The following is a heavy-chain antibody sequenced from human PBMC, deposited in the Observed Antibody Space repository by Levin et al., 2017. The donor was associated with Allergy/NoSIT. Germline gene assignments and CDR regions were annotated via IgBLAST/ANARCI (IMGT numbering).Heavy chain of an antibody. V-gene: IGHV3-21*01. CDR3: ARDQGDYVWGSYRSYYGMDV. J-gene: IGHJ6*02. Sequence: GGSLRLSCAASGFTFSSYSMNWVRQAPGKGLEWVSSISSSSSYIYYADSVKGRFTISRDNAKNSLYLQMNSLRAEDTAVYYCARDQGDYVWGSYRSYYGMDVWGQGTTVTVSS. CDR1: GFTFSSYS. D-gene: IGHD3-16*02. CDR2: ISSSSSYI.